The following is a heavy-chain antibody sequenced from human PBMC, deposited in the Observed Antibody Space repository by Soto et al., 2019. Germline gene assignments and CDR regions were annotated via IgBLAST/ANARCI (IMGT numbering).Heavy chain of an antibody. J-gene: IGHJ5*02. D-gene: IGHD3-22*01. Sequence: ASVKVSCKASGYTFTSYYMHWVRQAPGQGLEWMGIINPSGGSTSYAQKFQGRVTMTRDTSTSTVYMELSSLRSEDTAVYYCASNYDSSGCYPNWFDPWGQGTLVTVSS. CDR1: GYTFTSYY. V-gene: IGHV1-46*01. CDR2: INPSGGST. CDR3: ASNYDSSGCYPNWFDP.